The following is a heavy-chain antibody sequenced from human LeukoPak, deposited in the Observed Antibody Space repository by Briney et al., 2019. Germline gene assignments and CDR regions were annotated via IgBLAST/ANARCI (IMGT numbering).Heavy chain of an antibody. J-gene: IGHJ3*02. Sequence: GESLKISCKGSGYSFTSYWIGWVRQMPGKGLEWMGIIYPGDSDTRYSPSFQGQVTISADKSISTAYLQWSSLKASDTAMYYCARQRAANHDAFDIWGQGTMVTVSS. CDR1: GYSFTSYW. D-gene: IGHD6-13*01. V-gene: IGHV5-51*01. CDR2: IYPGDSDT. CDR3: ARQRAANHDAFDI.